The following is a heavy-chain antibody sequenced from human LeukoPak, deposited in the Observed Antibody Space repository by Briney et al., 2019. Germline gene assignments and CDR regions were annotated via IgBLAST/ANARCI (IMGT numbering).Heavy chain of an antibody. V-gene: IGHV4-59*01. J-gene: IGHJ6*03. CDR2: IHYTGST. CDR1: GGSINSYY. D-gene: IGHD3-16*01. CDR3: ARETSQKGAHYMDV. Sequence: SETLSLTCTVSGGSINSYYWSWIRQPPGKGLECIGYIHYTGSTNYNPSLKSRVTISVDTSKNQFSLKLSSVTAADTAVYYCARETSQKGAHYMDVWGKGTTVTISS.